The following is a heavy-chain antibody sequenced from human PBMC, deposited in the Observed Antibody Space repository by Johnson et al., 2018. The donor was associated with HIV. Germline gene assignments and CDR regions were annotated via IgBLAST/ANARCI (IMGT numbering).Heavy chain of an antibody. CDR1: GFNVSSNY. CDR3: AREGTNGVSPGALDI. CDR2: IYSGGST. Sequence: EVQLVESGGGLIQPGGSLRLSCAASGFNVSSNYMSWVRQAPGKGLEWLSVIYSGGSTYHADADSVKGRFTISRDNSRNTLYLQMNSLRAEDTAVYYCAREGTNGVSPGALDIWGQGTMVTVSS. J-gene: IGHJ3*02. V-gene: IGHV3-53*01. D-gene: IGHD2-8*01.